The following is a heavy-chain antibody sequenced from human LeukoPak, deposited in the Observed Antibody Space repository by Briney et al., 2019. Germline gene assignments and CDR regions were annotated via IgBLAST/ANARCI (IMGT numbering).Heavy chain of an antibody. CDR3: AREAKELAFDI. CDR1: GLIFRNYA. D-gene: IGHD2/OR15-2a*01. J-gene: IGHJ3*02. Sequence: GGSLRLSCTASGLIFRNYAMTWVRQAPRKGLEWVSVIYSGGSTYYADSVKGRFTISRDNSKNTLYLQMNSLRAEDTAVYYCAREAKELAFDIWGQGTMVTVSS. CDR2: IYSGGST. V-gene: IGHV3-53*01.